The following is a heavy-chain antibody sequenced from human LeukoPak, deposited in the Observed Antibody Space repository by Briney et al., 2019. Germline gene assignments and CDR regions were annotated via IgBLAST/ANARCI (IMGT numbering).Heavy chain of an antibody. J-gene: IGHJ4*02. CDR2: ISSSSSYI. V-gene: IGHV3-21*01. CDR3: ARDRSWGGGYGDY. Sequence: GGSLRLSCAASGFTFSSYSMNWVRQAPGKGLEWVSSISSSSSYIYYADSVKGRFTISKDNAKNSLYLQMNSLRAEDTAVYYCARDRSWGGGYGDYWGQGTLVTVSS. CDR1: GFTFSSYS. D-gene: IGHD5-12*01.